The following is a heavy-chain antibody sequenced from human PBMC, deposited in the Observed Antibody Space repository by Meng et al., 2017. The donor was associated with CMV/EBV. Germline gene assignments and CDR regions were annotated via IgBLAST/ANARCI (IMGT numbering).Heavy chain of an antibody. CDR1: GFTFSSDG. CDR2: IWYDGSNK. Sequence: GFTFSSDGMQWGRQAPGKGLEWVEVIWYDGSNKDYADSVKGRFTIARDNSKNTLYLQMNSLRAEDTAVYYCAKQVVPAASGGEELDYWGQGTLVTVSS. D-gene: IGHD2-2*01. CDR3: AKQVVPAASGGEELDY. V-gene: IGHV3-33*06. J-gene: IGHJ4*02.